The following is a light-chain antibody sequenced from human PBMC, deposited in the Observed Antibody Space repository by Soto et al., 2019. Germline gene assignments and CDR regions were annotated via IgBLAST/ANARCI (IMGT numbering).Light chain of an antibody. V-gene: IGKV1-5*01. CDR3: QQYNSYFWT. Sequence: EIPESPSPSPPVSFLRNKNTHNFPAGQSISRWLAWYQQKPGKAPKLLIYDASSLESGVPSRFSGSGSGTEFTLTLSSLQPDDFATYYCQQYNSYFWTFGQGTKLDMK. CDR1: QSISRW. CDR2: DAS. J-gene: IGKJ1*01.